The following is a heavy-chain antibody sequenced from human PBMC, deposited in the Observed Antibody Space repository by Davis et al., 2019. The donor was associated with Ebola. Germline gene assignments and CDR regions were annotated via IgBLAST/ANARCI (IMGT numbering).Heavy chain of an antibody. CDR3: ARRHDYGDYLGFDP. V-gene: IGHV5-51*01. D-gene: IGHD4-17*01. CDR2: IYPGDSDT. Sequence: GESLKISCKGSGYSFTTYWIGWVRQMPGKGLEWMGIIYPGDSDTRYSPSFQGQVTISADKSISTAYLQWSSLRDEDTAVYYCARRHDYGDYLGFDPWGQGTLVTVSS. CDR1: GYSFTTYW. J-gene: IGHJ5*02.